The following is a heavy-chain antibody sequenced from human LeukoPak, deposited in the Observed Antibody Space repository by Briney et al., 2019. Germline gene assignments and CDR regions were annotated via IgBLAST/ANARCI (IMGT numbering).Heavy chain of an antibody. CDR3: ARASRTYYYDSSGYYYIDY. D-gene: IGHD3-22*01. Sequence: ASVKVSCKASGYTFTSYYMHWVRQAPGQGLEWMGIINPSGGSTSYAQKFQGRVTMTRDTSTSTVYMELSSLRSEDTAVYYCARASRTYYYDSSGYYYIDYWGQGTLVTVSS. CDR1: GYTFTSYY. CDR2: INPSGGST. V-gene: IGHV1-46*01. J-gene: IGHJ4*02.